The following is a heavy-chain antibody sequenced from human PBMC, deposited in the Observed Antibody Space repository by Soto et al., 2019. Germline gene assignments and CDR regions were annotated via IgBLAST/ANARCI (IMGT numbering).Heavy chain of an antibody. Sequence: SETLSLTCTVSGGSIRSYYWSWIRQPPGKGLEWIGYIYYSGSTNYNPSLKSRVTISVDTSKNQFSLKLSSVTAADTAVYYGARDYRGAPFDDWGEGTLVTVSS. CDR1: GGSIRSYY. J-gene: IGHJ4*02. CDR3: ARDYRGAPFDD. V-gene: IGHV4-59*01. D-gene: IGHD3-10*01. CDR2: IYYSGST.